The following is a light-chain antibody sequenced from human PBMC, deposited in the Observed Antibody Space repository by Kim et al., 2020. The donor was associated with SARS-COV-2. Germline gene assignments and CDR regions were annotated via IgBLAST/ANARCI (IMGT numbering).Light chain of an antibody. CDR1: KLGDKY. J-gene: IGLJ1*01. V-gene: IGLV3-1*01. CDR3: QAWDSSTV. CDR2: QDS. Sequence: SYELTQPPSVSVSPGQTASITCSGDKLGDKYACWYQQMPGQSPVLVIYQDSKRPSGIPERFSGSNSGNTATLTISGTQTMDEADYYCQAWDSSTVFGTGT.